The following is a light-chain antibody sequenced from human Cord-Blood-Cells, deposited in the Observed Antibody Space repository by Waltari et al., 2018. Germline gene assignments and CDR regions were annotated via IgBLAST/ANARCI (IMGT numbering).Light chain of an antibody. V-gene: IGKV1-39*01. J-gene: IGKJ5*01. CDR1: QSISSD. CDR2: AAS. CDR3: QQSYSTSIT. Sequence: DIQMTQSPSSLSASVGDRVTITCRASQSISSDLNWYQQKPGKAPKPLIYAASSLQSGVPSRFSGSVSGTDFTLTISRRQPEDFATYYCQQSYSTSITFGQGTRLEIK.